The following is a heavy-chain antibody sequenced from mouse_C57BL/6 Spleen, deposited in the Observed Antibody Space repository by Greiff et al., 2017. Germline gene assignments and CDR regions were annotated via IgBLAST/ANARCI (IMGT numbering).Heavy chain of an antibody. CDR2: ISRGGDYI. CDR1: GFTFSSYA. J-gene: IGHJ1*03. Sequence: EVKVVESGEGLVKPGGSLKLSCAASGFTFSSYAMSWVRQTPEKRLEWVAYISRGGDYIYYADTVKGRFTISRDNARNTLYLQMSSLKSEDTAMYYCTREGFGYWYFDVWGTGTTVTVSS. V-gene: IGHV5-9-1*02. CDR3: TREGFGYWYFDV.